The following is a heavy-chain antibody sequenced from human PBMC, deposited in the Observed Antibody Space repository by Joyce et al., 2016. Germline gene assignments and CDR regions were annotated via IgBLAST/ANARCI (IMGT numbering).Heavy chain of an antibody. J-gene: IGHJ2*01. Sequence: QVQLQESGPGLVKPSETLSLTCGVSGLSFDRHSFWGWIRQPPGKGLEWIGNVYLHGITHYSPSLKSRFTISMDTSKNQFSLNLNSVTAADTAVYFCARRPYNVHTPLGSDWYFDLWGRGTLVTVSS. CDR3: ARRPYNVHTPLGSDWYFDL. V-gene: IGHV4-38-2*01. CDR1: GLSFDRHSF. CDR2: VYLHGIT. D-gene: IGHD5-18*01.